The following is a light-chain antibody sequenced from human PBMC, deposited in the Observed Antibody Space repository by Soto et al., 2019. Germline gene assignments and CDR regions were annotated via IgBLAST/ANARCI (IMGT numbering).Light chain of an antibody. J-gene: IGLJ1*01. CDR1: SSDVGLYDY. CDR3: SSYTTVFTYV. Sequence: QSVLTQPASVSGSPGQSITVSCTGTSSDVGLYDYVSWSQQHPGKSPKLIIYEVSHRPSGVSSRFSGFKSGNTASLTISGLQTEDEADYYCSSYTTVFTYVFGTGTKVTVL. CDR2: EVS. V-gene: IGLV2-14*01.